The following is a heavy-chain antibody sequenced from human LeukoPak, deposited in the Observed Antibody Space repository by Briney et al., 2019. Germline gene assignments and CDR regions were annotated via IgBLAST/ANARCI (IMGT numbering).Heavy chain of an antibody. V-gene: IGHV3-23*01. J-gene: IGHJ4*02. CDR1: GFTFSSYG. CDR3: AKVASIAAAGEFGS. CDR2: ISGSGGST. D-gene: IGHD6-13*01. Sequence: GGSLRLSCAASGFTFSSYGMSWVRQAPGKALEWVSGISGSGGSTYYADSVKGRFTISRDNSKNTLYLQMNSLRAEDTAVYYCAKVASIAAAGEFGSWGQGTLVTVSS.